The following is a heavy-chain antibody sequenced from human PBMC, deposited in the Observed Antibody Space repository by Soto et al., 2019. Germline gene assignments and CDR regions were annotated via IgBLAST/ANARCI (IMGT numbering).Heavy chain of an antibody. V-gene: IGHV3-23*01. CDR3: AKDRRITMVRGGIRPCMDV. J-gene: IGHJ6*02. Sequence: EVPLLESGGGLVQPGGSLRLSCAASGFTFSSYAMSWVRQAPGKGLEWVSAISGSGGSTYYADSVKGRFTISRDNSKNTLYLQMNSLRAEDTAVYYCAKDRRITMVRGGIRPCMDVWGQGTTVTVSS. CDR2: ISGSGGST. CDR1: GFTFSSYA. D-gene: IGHD3-10*01.